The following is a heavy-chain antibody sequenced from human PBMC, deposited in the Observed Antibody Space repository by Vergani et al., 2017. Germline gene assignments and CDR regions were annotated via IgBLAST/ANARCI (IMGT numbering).Heavy chain of an antibody. CDR2: IPYDGSNK. CDR1: GFTFSSYA. D-gene: IGHD2-15*01. V-gene: IGHV3-30*04. J-gene: IGHJ4*02. Sequence: QVQLVESGGGVVQPGRSLRLSCAASGFTFSSYAMHWVRQAPGKGLEWVAVIPYDGSNKYYADSVKGRFTISRDNSKNTLYLQMNSLRAEDTAVYYCAREAATADIVVVVAASYFDYWGQGTLVTVSS. CDR3: AREAATADIVVVVAASYFDY.